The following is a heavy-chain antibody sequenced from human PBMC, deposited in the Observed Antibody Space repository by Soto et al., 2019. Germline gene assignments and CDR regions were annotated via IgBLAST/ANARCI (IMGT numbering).Heavy chain of an antibody. D-gene: IGHD3-10*01. CDR3: AAELCFGKLSVV. CDR2: IIPLFGTT. Sequence: QVQVVQSGVEVRRPGSSVKVSCKASGDTFKNCVISWVRQAPGQGLEWMGGIIPLFGTTDFAQMFQGRLTITTEESTTTAYMELSRLRSEDTATYYCAAELCFGKLSVVWGQGTTVIVSS. J-gene: IGHJ6*02. V-gene: IGHV1-69*01. CDR1: GDTFKNCV.